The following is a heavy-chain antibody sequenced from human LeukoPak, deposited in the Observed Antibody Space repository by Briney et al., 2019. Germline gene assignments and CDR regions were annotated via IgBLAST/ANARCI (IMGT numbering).Heavy chain of an antibody. V-gene: IGHV3-21*01. CDR1: AFTFSSYF. CDR3: ARGLCGGDCYSD. Sequence: GGSLTLSCAASAFTFSSYFMNWVRQAPGKGLEWVSAISSTSSYIYYADSVKGRFTISRDNAKNSLYLQMNSLRAEDTAVYYCARGLCGGDCYSDWGQGTLVTVSS. D-gene: IGHD2-21*02. J-gene: IGHJ4*02. CDR2: ISSTSSYI.